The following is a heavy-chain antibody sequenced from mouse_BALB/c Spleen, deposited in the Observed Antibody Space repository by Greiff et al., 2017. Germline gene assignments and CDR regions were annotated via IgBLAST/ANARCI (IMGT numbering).Heavy chain of an antibody. V-gene: IGHV3-2*02. D-gene: IGHD4-1*01. J-gene: IGHJ3*01. CDR3: ARTRELGPTWFAY. CDR2: ISYSGST. CDR1: GYSITSDYA. Sequence: ESGPGLVKPSQSLSLTCTVTGYSITSDYAWNWIRQFPGNQLEWMGYISYSGSTSYNPSLKSRISITRDTSKNQIFLQLNSVTTEDTATYYCARTRELGPTWFAYWGQGTLVTVSA.